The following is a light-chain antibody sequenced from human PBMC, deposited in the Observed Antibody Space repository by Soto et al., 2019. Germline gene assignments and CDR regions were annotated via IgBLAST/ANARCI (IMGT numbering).Light chain of an antibody. J-gene: IGKJ1*01. Sequence: DIQMNQSPSSLSASVGDRVTITCRASQSISGYLNWYQQKPGKAPKLLIYAASSLQSGVPSRFSGSGSGTDFTLTISSLQPEDFATYYCQQSYSTPPWPFGQG. CDR2: AAS. CDR1: QSISGY. V-gene: IGKV1-39*01. CDR3: QQSYSTPPWP.